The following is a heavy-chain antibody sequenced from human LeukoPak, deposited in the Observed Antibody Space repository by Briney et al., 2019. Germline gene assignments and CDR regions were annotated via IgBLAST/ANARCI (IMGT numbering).Heavy chain of an antibody. CDR1: GGSFSDYH. D-gene: IGHD7-27*01. Sequence: SETLSLTCAVYGGSFSDYHWNWIRQPPGKGLEWIGEINHSGTSTNYNPSLKSRVTISVDTSKNQFSLKLTSVSAADTAVYYCARRGNWANYHQYYYMDVWGKGTTVTISS. J-gene: IGHJ6*03. CDR2: INHSGTST. V-gene: IGHV4-34*01. CDR3: ARRGNWANYHQYYYMDV.